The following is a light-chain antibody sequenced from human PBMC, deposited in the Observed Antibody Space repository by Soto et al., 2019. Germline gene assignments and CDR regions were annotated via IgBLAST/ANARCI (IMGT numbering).Light chain of an antibody. V-gene: IGLV2-11*01. Sequence: QSALTQPRSVSGSPGQSVTISCTGTSSGVDGYNYVSWYQQHPGKAPKLMIYDVSERPSGVPDRFSGSKSGNTASLTISGLQAEDEADYYCCSYAGSYTSYVFGAGTKVTVL. CDR3: CSYAGSYTSYV. CDR2: DVS. CDR1: SSGVDGYNY. J-gene: IGLJ1*01.